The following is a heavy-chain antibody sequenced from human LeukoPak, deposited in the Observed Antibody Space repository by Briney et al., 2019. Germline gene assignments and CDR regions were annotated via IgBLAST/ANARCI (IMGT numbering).Heavy chain of an antibody. CDR3: AKGGVGSSPYYYYGMDV. V-gene: IGHV3-30*18. Sequence: PGGSLRLSCAASGFTFSSYGMHWVRQAPGKGLELVAVISYDGSNKYYADSVKGRFTISRDNSKNTLYLQMNSLRAEDTAVYYCAKGGVGSSPYYYYGMDVWGQGTTVTVSS. D-gene: IGHD2-15*01. CDR1: GFTFSSYG. CDR2: ISYDGSNK. J-gene: IGHJ6*02.